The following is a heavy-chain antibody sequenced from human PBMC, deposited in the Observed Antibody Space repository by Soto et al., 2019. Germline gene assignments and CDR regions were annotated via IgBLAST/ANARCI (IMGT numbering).Heavy chain of an antibody. Sequence: QPGGSLRLSCAASAFTVRSNYMSWVRQAPGKGLEWVSAISSDGGTYYTDSVKGRFTISRDKSKNTLYLQMNDLTAEDTAVYYCARDVIAVAGSAYYWGQGTLVTVSS. CDR2: ISSDGGT. D-gene: IGHD6-19*01. CDR3: ARDVIAVAGSAYY. V-gene: IGHV3-53*01. J-gene: IGHJ4*02. CDR1: AFTVRSNY.